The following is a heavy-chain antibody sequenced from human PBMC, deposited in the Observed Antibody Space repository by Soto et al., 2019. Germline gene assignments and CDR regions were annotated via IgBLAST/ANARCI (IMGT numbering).Heavy chain of an antibody. V-gene: IGHV3-23*01. D-gene: IGHD2-15*01. J-gene: IGHJ3*02. CDR2: VTADGGT. CDR3: APHVSCSGGSCQYDAFAI. CDR1: GVSVRSHA. Sequence: PCWCLGLCSAGSGVSVRSHAVTLFCQAPGKGPEWVSTVTADGGTYYADSVKGRFAMSRDTSENTLYLQMNSLGAEDTAAYYCAPHVSCSGGSCQYDAFAIRGQGTMVTVSS.